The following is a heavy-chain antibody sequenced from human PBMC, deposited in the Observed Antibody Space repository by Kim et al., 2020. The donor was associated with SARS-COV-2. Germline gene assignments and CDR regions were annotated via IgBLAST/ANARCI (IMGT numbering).Heavy chain of an antibody. Sequence: GGALRLSCSASGFIFGNYAMSWVRQAPGKGPEWVASVNNGGNAYYGDSAKGRFTVSRDNAKNTLDLQMNNLRAEDMALYYWAKDHGSSGWHTFDYWGQGTQVTVSS. V-gene: IGHV3-23*01. D-gene: IGHD6-25*01. CDR2: VNNGGNA. J-gene: IGHJ4*02. CDR3: AKDHGSSGWHTFDY. CDR1: GFIFGNYA.